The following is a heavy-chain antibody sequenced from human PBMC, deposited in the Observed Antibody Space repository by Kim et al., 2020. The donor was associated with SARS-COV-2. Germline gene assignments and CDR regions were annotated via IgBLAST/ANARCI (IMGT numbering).Heavy chain of an antibody. J-gene: IGHJ3*02. Sequence: KSRVTISVATSKNQFSLKLSSVTAADTAVYYCARTYYYDSSGYYNDAFDIWGQGTMVTVSS. CDR3: ARTYYYDSSGYYNDAFDI. V-gene: IGHV4-59*01. D-gene: IGHD3-22*01.